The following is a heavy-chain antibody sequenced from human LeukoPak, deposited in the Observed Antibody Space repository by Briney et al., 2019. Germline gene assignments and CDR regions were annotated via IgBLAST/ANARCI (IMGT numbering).Heavy chain of an antibody. CDR1: GFTVSSNY. J-gene: IGHJ4*02. CDR2: IYSGGST. D-gene: IGHD1-14*01. CDR3: ARANHGVADY. Sequence: GGSLRLSCAASGFTVSSNYMSWVRQAPGKGLEWVSVIYSGGSTYCADSVKGRFTISRDNSKNTLYLQMNSLRAEDTAVYYCARANHGVADYWGQETLVTVSS. V-gene: IGHV3-66*01.